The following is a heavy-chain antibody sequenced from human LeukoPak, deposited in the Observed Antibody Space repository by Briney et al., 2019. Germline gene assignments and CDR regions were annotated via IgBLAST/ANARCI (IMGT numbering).Heavy chain of an antibody. D-gene: IGHD3-16*02. V-gene: IGHV3-7*01. CDR1: GFTFSSYW. CDR2: IKQDGSEK. CDR3: AREYYDYVWGSYRYHGMDV. Sequence: GGSLRLSCAASGFTFSSYWMSWVRQAPGKGLEWVANIKQDGSEKYYVDSVKGRFTISRDNAKNSLYLQMNSLRAEDTAVYYCAREYYDYVWGSYRYHGMDVWGQGTTVTVCS. J-gene: IGHJ6*02.